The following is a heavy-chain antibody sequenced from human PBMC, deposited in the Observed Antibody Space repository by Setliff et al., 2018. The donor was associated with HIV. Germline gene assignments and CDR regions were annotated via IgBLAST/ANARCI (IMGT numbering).Heavy chain of an antibody. V-gene: IGHV4-39*02. J-gene: IGHJ3*02. CDR3: ARPTTGVGGGAAFDI. Sequence: LSLTCTVSGGSVSSRGYYWGWIRQPPGKGPEWIANILYGGNTYYNPSLKSRVTISVDTSKDHFSLKLNSVTAADTAVYFCARPTTGVGGGAAFDIWGQGTMVTVSS. CDR1: GGSVSSRGYY. D-gene: IGHD2-8*01. CDR2: ILYGGNT.